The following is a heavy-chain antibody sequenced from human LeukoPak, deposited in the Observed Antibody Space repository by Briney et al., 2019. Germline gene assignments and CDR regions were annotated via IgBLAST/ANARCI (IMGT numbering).Heavy chain of an antibody. CDR3: ARRWGGSYQLDY. CDR1: GCTFSSYA. D-gene: IGHD1-26*01. Sequence: SVEVSCKASGCTFSSYAINWVRQAPGQGLEWMGRIIPIFGIANYAQKFQGRVTITADTSTSTAYMELSSLRSEDTAVYYCARRWGGSYQLDYWGQGTLVTVSS. V-gene: IGHV1-69*04. CDR2: IIPIFGIA. J-gene: IGHJ4*02.